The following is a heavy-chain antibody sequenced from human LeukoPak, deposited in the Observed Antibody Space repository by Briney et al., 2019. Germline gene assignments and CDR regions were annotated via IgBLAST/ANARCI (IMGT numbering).Heavy chain of an antibody. CDR3: ARGANWGSPFDY. V-gene: IGHV4-30-4*01. CDR1: GGSISSGDYY. Sequence: SETLSLTCTVSGGSISSGDYYWSWIRQPPGKGLEWIGYIYYSGSTYYNPSLKSRVTISVDTSKNQSSLKLSSVTAADTAVYYCARGANWGSPFDYWGQGTLVTVSS. D-gene: IGHD7-27*01. CDR2: IYYSGST. J-gene: IGHJ4*02.